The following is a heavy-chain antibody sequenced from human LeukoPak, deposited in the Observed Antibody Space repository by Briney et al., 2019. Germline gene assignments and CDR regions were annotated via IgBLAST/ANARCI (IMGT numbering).Heavy chain of an antibody. Sequence: GGSLRLSCAASGFTFSSYAMSWVRQAPGKGLEWVSAISGSGGSTYYADSVKGRFTISRDNSKNTLYLQMNSLRAEDTAVYYCANNYDFWSGYFRKDRDDAFDIWGQGTMVTVSS. CDR3: ANNYDFWSGYFRKDRDDAFDI. D-gene: IGHD3-3*01. V-gene: IGHV3-23*01. J-gene: IGHJ3*02. CDR1: GFTFSSYA. CDR2: ISGSGGST.